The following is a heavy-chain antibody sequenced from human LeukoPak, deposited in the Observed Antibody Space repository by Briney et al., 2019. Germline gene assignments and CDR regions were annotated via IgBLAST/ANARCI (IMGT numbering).Heavy chain of an antibody. J-gene: IGHJ4*02. CDR1: GGSFGSYG. V-gene: IGHV3-30*02. CDR3: AKDRQRTIVHTTYFDS. CDR2: IRYDGSSK. Sequence: GGSLRLSCAASGGSFGSYGMHWVRQAPGKGLEWVSVIRYDGSSKYYADSMRGRFTISSDNSHNTLYLQMTRLRAADTALYYCAKDRQRTIVHTTYFDSWGQGTLVTVSS. D-gene: IGHD3-10*01.